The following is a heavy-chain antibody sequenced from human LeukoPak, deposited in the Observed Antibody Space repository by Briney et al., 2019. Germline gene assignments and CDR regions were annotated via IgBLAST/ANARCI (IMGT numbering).Heavy chain of an antibody. CDR3: AFGNYYDSSGSLFDY. CDR2: IKEDGSEK. V-gene: IGHV3-7*01. D-gene: IGHD3-22*01. Sequence: GGSLRLSCAASGLTFSSYWMSWVRQAPGKGLEWVANIKEDGSEKYYVDSVKGRFTISRDNAKSSLYLQMNSLRAEDTAVYYCAFGNYYDSSGSLFDYWGQGTLVTVSS. CDR1: GLTFSSYW. J-gene: IGHJ4*02.